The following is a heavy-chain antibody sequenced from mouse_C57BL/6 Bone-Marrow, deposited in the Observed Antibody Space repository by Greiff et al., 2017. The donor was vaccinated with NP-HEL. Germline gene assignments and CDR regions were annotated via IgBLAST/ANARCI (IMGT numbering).Heavy chain of an antibody. J-gene: IGHJ4*01. Sequence: QVQLQQPGAELVKPGASVKLSCKASGYTFTSYWMQWVKQRPGQGLEWIGEIDPSVSYTNYNQKFKGKATLTVDTSSSTAYMQLSSLTSEDSAVYYCARGDYGNYGAMDYWGQGTSVTVSA. D-gene: IGHD2-1*01. CDR1: GYTFTSYW. CDR3: ARGDYGNYGAMDY. V-gene: IGHV1-50*01. CDR2: IDPSVSYT.